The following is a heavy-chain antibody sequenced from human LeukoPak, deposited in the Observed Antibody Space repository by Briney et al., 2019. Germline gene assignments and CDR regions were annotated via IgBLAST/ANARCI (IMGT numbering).Heavy chain of an antibody. D-gene: IGHD1-26*01. CDR3: TKYGGSPANYFDS. V-gene: IGHV4-59*08. CDR1: GDSISAYY. Sequence: SETLSLTCTVSGDSISAYYWSWVRHPPGKGLEWIAFVHKTGSINYNPSLKSRATISMDTSNSQFSLHVNSVTAADTAVYYCTKYGGSPANYFDSWGPGTLVTVSP. CDR2: VHKTGSI. J-gene: IGHJ4*02.